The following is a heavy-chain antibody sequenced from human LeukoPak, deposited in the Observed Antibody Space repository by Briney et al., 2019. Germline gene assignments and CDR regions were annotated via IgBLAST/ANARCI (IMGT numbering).Heavy chain of an antibody. V-gene: IGHV3-23*01. Sequence: GGSLRLSCAASGFTFSSYVMNWVRQARGKGLEWVSGISDSGGSTYYADSVKGRFTISRDNSKNTLYLQMNSLRAEDTAVYYCAKLPGRAADYWGQGTLVTVSS. J-gene: IGHJ4*02. CDR1: GFTFSSYV. CDR3: AKLPGRAADY. CDR2: ISDSGGST.